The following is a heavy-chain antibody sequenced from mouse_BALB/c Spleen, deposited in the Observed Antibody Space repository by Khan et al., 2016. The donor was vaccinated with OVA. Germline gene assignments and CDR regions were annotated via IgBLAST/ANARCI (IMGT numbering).Heavy chain of an antibody. Sequence: VELKESGPGLVAPSQSLSITCTVSGFSLSRYSVHWVRQPPGKGLEWLGMMWSGGSTDYNSVLKSRLSISKDNSKSQVFLQLNSLQTDDTAMYXCVRNSDGGSDWYFDVWGEGTTVTVSS. CDR1: GFSLSRYS. CDR3: VRNSDGGSDWYFDV. CDR2: MWSGGST. D-gene: IGHD2-13*01. V-gene: IGHV2-6-4*01. J-gene: IGHJ1*01.